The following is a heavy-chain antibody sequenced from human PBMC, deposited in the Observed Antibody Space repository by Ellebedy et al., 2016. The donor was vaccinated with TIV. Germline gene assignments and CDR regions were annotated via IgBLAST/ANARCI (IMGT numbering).Heavy chain of an antibody. Sequence: ASVKVSCKASGYTFSDYYIEWVRQAPGQGLEWMGIINTSGGTATYAPKLQGRVTITRDPSPSTVYMELTSLRPEDTATYYCARDTGRIAAAGLDFWGQGTLVTVSS. J-gene: IGHJ4*02. V-gene: IGHV1-46*04. CDR2: INTSGGTA. D-gene: IGHD6-25*01. CDR1: GYTFSDYY. CDR3: ARDTGRIAAAGLDF.